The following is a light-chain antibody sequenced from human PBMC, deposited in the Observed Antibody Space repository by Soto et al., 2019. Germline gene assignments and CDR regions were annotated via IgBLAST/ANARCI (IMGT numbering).Light chain of an antibody. J-gene: IGLJ1*01. CDR1: SSDVGGYNY. CDR2: EVS. CDR3: SSYTGSSTPYV. V-gene: IGLV2-14*01. Sequence: QSALTQPASVSGSPGQSITISCTGTSSDVGGYNYVSWYQQHPGKAPKLMIYEVSHRPSGVSNRFSGSKSGNTASLTISGLQAEDEADYFCSSYTGSSTPYVFGTVTKLTVL.